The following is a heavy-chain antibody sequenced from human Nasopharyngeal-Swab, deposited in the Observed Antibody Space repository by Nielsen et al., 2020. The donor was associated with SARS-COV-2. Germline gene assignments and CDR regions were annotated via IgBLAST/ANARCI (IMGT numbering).Heavy chain of an antibody. J-gene: IGHJ4*02. Sequence: GESLKISCSASGFTFSRYSMNWVRQAPGKGLEWVSCISSGRTSIYYADSVKGRFTISRDNAKNSLYLQMNSLRAEDTAVYYCARGDTDLVTIRDYWGQGTLVTVSS. CDR1: GFTFSRYS. CDR3: ARGDTDLVTIRDY. V-gene: IGHV3-21*01. D-gene: IGHD5-18*01. CDR2: ISSGRTSI.